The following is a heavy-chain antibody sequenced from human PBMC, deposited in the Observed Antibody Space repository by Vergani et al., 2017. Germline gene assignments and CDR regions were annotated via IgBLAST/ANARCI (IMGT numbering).Heavy chain of an antibody. V-gene: IGHV3-30*18. J-gene: IGHJ4*02. CDR2: ISYDGTQK. D-gene: IGHD3-16*01. CDR1: GFTSSYYG. CDR3: AKLFRGWGIDY. Sequence: QVHLVESGGGVVQPGRSLRLSCVVSGFTSSYYGMHWVRQAPGKGLEWVALISYDGTQKYYADSVKGRFTISRDNSKSTLYLQMNSLRTEDTAVYYCAKLFRGWGIDYWGQGTQVIVSS.